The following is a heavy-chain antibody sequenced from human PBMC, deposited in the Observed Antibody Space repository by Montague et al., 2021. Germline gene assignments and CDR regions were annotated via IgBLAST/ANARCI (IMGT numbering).Heavy chain of an antibody. J-gene: IGHJ4*02. V-gene: IGHV5-51*01. CDR2: IYPGDSDT. CDR3: ARGRGDGNNWAWAFDY. Sequence: QSGAEVKKPGESLKISCKGSGYSFTRYWIGWVRQMPAKGLEWMGIIYPGDSDTSYSPSFQGQVTISADKSISTAYLQWSSLKASDTAMYYCARGRGDGNNWAWAFDYWGQGTLVTVSS. CDR1: GYSFTRYW. D-gene: IGHD5-24*01.